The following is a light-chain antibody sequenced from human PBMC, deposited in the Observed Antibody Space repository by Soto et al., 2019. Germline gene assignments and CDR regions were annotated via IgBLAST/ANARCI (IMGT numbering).Light chain of an antibody. CDR3: QQDNKWPLT. V-gene: IGKV3D-15*01. Sequence: EIVMTQSPAPLSVSPGERSTLSCMASQSVSSNLAWYQQKPGQAPRLLIYGASTRATGIPARFSGSGSGTEFTLTISSLQSEDFAVYYCQQDNKWPLTFGGGTKV. J-gene: IGKJ4*01. CDR1: QSVSSN. CDR2: GAS.